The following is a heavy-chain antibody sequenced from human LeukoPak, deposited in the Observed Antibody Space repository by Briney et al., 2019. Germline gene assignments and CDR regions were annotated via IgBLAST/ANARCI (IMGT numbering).Heavy chain of an antibody. D-gene: IGHD3-10*01. CDR1: GGSISNYY. CDR3: ARDRGAMAVDY. Sequence: SETLSLTCTVSGGSISNYYWNWIRQTPGKGLEWIGYIYYSGSTNYNPSLKSRVTISVDTSRNQFSLKVTSVTAADTAVYYCARDRGAMAVDYWGQGTLVTVSS. J-gene: IGHJ4*02. V-gene: IGHV4-59*01. CDR2: IYYSGST.